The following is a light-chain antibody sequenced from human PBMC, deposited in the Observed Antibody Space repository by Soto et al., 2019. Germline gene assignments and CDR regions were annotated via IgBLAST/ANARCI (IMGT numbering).Light chain of an antibody. CDR1: QTISTW. J-gene: IGKJ1*01. CDR2: DAS. CDR3: QQYTNTNNPWM. V-gene: IGKV1-5*01. Sequence: DIQLTQSPRTLSASVGDRVTITCRASQTISTWMAWYQQKPGKAPKLRVYDASTLQSGVASRFSGSGSGTEFTLIISGLQPDDSATYYCQQYTNTNNPWMFGQGTKVDIK.